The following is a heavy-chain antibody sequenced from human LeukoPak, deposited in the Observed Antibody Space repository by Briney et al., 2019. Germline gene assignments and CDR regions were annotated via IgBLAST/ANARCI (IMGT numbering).Heavy chain of an antibody. CDR2: ISYDGSNK. V-gene: IGHV3-30*18. Sequence: GRSLRLSCAASGFTFSSYGMHWVRQAPGKGLEWVAVISYDGSNKYYADSVKGRFTISRDNSKNTLYLQMNSLRAEDTAVYYCAKLWWEPNDYWGQGTPVTVSS. J-gene: IGHJ4*02. D-gene: IGHD2-21*01. CDR1: GFTFSSYG. CDR3: AKLWWEPNDY.